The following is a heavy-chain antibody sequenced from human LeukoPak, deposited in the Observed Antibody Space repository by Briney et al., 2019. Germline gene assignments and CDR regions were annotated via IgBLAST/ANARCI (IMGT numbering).Heavy chain of an antibody. D-gene: IGHD2-21*01. CDR2: VNPNSGGT. Sequence: GASVKVSCKASGYTFTGYYLHWMRQAPGQGLEWMGWVNPNSGGTNYAQKFQGRVTMTRDTSISTAYMELSRLRSGDTAVYYCARGGGSCGGDCFDYWGQGTLVTVSS. V-gene: IGHV1-2*02. CDR1: GYTFTGYY. CDR3: ARGGGSCGGDCFDY. J-gene: IGHJ4*02.